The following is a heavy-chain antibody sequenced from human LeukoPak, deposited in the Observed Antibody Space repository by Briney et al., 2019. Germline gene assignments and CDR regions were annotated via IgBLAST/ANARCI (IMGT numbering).Heavy chain of an antibody. Sequence: PGRSLRLSCAASGFIFSHYGLHWVRQAPGKGLEWVAVIWSDGSNRFYAGSVKGRFSISRDNSQNTLFLQMNSLRAEDTAMYYCARDAQRGFAYSSSLKYWGHGTLVTVSS. V-gene: IGHV3-33*01. CDR3: ARDAQRGFAYSSSLKY. J-gene: IGHJ4*01. D-gene: IGHD4-11*01. CDR1: GFIFSHYG. CDR2: IWSDGSNR.